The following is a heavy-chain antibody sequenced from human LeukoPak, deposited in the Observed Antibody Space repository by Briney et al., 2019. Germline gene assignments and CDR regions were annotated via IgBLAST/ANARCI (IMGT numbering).Heavy chain of an antibody. Sequence: ASVKVSCKASGYTFTNFGISWVRQAPGQGLEWMGWITPYNGNTNYAQKLQGRVTLTTDTSTSTAYMELRSLRSDDTAVYYCARFTMECAFDIWGQGTMVTVSS. J-gene: IGHJ3*02. CDR2: ITPYNGNT. D-gene: IGHD5-24*01. V-gene: IGHV1-18*01. CDR3: ARFTMECAFDI. CDR1: GYTFTNFG.